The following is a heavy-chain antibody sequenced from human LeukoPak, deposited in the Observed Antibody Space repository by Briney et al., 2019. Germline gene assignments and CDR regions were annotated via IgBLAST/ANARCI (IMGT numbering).Heavy chain of an antibody. CDR1: GGSISSGGYS. J-gene: IGHJ6*03. Sequence: SETLSLTCAVSGGSISSGGYSWSWIRQPPGKGLEWIGYIYYSGTTYYNPSLKSRVTISVDTSKNQFSLKLSSVTAADTAVYYCARGPIIDIVVIPAAADYYHMDVWGKGTTVTVSS. V-gene: IGHV4-30-4*07. CDR2: IYYSGTT. D-gene: IGHD2-2*01. CDR3: ARGPIIDIVVIPAAADYYHMDV.